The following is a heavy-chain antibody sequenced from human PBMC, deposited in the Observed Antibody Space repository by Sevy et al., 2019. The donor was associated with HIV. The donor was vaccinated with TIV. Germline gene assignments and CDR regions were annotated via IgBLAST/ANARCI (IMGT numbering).Heavy chain of an antibody. V-gene: IGHV3-7*01. CDR2: INQDGSEM. CDR1: GFSFTDFW. J-gene: IGHJ4*02. CDR3: ARSYFDL. Sequence: GGSLRLSCKASGFSFTDFWMQWVRQVPGKGPEWVANINQDGSEMYYVDSVKGRFTISRDHAESALYLQMHGLRAEDAATYFCARSYFDLWGQGTVVTVSS.